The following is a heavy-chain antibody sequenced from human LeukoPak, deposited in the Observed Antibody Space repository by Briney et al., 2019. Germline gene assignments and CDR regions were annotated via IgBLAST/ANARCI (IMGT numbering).Heavy chain of an antibody. J-gene: IGHJ3*02. D-gene: IGHD3-22*01. CDR2: ISPYNGNT. CDR3: AREKRKTYYYDSSGFDAFDI. V-gene: IGHV1-18*01. CDR1: GYTFTNYG. Sequence: ASVKVSCKTSGYTFTNYGISWVRQAPGQGLEWMGWISPYNGNTIYAQKLQGRVTVTTDTSTSTAYMELRSLRSDDTAVYYCAREKRKTYYYDSSGFDAFDIWGQGTMVTVSS.